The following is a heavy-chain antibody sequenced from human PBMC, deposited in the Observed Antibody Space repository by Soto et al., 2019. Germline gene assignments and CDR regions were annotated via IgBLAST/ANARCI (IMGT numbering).Heavy chain of an antibody. CDR3: ARSIAVAGTGYDY. J-gene: IGHJ4*02. V-gene: IGHV3-74*01. D-gene: IGHD6-19*01. Sequence: EVQLVESGGGLVQPGGSLRLPCAASGFTFSSYWMHWVRQAPGKGLVWVSHINSDGSSTSYADSVKGRFTISRDNAKNTLYLQMNSLRAEDTAVYYCARSIAVAGTGYDYWGQGTLVTVSS. CDR2: INSDGSST. CDR1: GFTFSSYW.